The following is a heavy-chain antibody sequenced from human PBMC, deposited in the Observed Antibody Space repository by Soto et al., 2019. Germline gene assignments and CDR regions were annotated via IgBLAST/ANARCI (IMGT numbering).Heavy chain of an antibody. V-gene: IGHV3-48*04. J-gene: IGHJ2*01. CDR3: ARADGSYREGWYFDL. CDR2: ISSSSSTI. Sequence: GGSLRLSCAASGFTFSSYSMNWVRQAPGKGLEWVSYISSSSSTIYYADSVKGRFTISRDNAKNSLYLQMNSLRAEDTAVYYCARADGSYREGWYFDLWGRGTLVTVSS. CDR1: GFTFSSYS. D-gene: IGHD3-16*01.